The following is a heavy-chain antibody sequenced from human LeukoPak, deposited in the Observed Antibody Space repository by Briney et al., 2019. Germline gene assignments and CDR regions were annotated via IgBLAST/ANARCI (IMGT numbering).Heavy chain of an antibody. Sequence: GGSLRLSCTASGFTFGDYAMSWFRQAPGKGLEWVGFIRSKAYGGTTEYAASVKGRFTISRDDSKSIAYLQMSSLKTEDTAVYYCRSSSSSWDIWGQGTMVTVSS. CDR1: GFTFGDYA. V-gene: IGHV3-49*03. J-gene: IGHJ3*02. CDR3: RSSSSSWDI. D-gene: IGHD6-6*01. CDR2: IRSKAYGGTT.